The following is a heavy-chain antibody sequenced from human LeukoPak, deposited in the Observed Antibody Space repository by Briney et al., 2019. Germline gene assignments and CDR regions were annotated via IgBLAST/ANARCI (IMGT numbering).Heavy chain of an antibody. Sequence: GESLKISCKGSGYSFTSYWIGWVRQMPGKGLEWMGVIYPGDSDTKYNPSFQGQVTISVDKSISTAYLQWSSLKASDSAIYYCARQVDGYNLDYWGQGTLVTVSS. V-gene: IGHV5-51*01. CDR1: GYSFTSYW. D-gene: IGHD5-24*01. CDR2: IYPGDSDT. CDR3: ARQVDGYNLDY. J-gene: IGHJ4*02.